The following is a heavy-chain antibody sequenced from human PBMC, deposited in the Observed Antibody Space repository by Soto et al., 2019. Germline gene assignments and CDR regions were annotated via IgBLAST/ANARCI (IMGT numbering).Heavy chain of an antibody. V-gene: IGHV3-23*01. D-gene: IGHD4-4*01. CDR1: AFTFTNYA. J-gene: IGHJ4*02. CDR2: VSGSGGRT. CDR3: ARRARDDYNSPIDS. Sequence: EVQLLESGGGLVQPGNSLRLSCAASAFTFTNYAMNWVRQAPGKGLEWVSGVSGSGGRTSYADSVKGRFTISRDNSKNTLYLQMNSLTAEDTAVYFCARRARDDYNSPIDSWGQGTLVTVSS.